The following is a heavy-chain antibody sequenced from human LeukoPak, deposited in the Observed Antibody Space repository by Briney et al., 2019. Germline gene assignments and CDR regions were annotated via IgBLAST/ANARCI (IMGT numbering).Heavy chain of an antibody. CDR1: GFTFSSYA. CDR2: ITGTGDIT. D-gene: IGHD2-15*01. V-gene: IGHV3-23*01. Sequence: PGGSLRLSCAASGFTFSSYAMSWVRQAPGKGLEWVSAITGTGDITYYVDSVKGRFTISRDNSKNMLYLQLNSLRAEDTAVYYCAKCSGGRCYSPFDYWGPGTLVTVSS. J-gene: IGHJ4*02. CDR3: AKCSGGRCYSPFDY.